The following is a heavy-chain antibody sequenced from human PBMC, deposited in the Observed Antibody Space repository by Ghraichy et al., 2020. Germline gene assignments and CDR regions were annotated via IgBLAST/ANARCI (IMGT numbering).Heavy chain of an antibody. CDR2: FDHVNGDT. CDR1: GVDLNKQA. CDR3: TTGVRLHCDSSDSLLKWLDT. D-gene: IGHD3-22*01. J-gene: IGHJ5*02. Sequence: ASVKVSCKVSGVDLNKQAIHWVRQCPGKGLERMGNFDHVNGDTFYAQKFQGRVTLTEDTSTDTAYMELSNLRSEDTAVYYCTTGVRLHCDSSDSLLKWLDTCGQ. V-gene: IGHV1-24*01.